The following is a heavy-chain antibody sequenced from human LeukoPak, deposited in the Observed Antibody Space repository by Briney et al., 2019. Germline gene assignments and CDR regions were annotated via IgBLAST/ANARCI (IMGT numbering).Heavy chain of an antibody. CDR1: GGTFSSYA. CDR3: VRDGSYYDNSGYYYLY. D-gene: IGHD3-22*01. CDR2: ITPMFGTA. V-gene: IGHV1-69*13. J-gene: IGHJ4*02. Sequence: AASVKVSCKASGGTFSSYAISWVRQAPGQGLEWMGGITPMFGTANYAQKFQGRVTITADESTSTAYMELSSLRSEDTAVYYCVRDGSYYDNSGYYYLYWGQGTLVTVSS.